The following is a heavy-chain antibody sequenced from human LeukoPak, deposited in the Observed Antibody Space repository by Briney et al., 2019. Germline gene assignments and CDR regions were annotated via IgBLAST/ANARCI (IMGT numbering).Heavy chain of an antibody. CDR3: ARGDTLSDLNPFDL. Sequence: PGGSLRLSCAASGFTCSTYTMNWVRQAPGKGLEWLSYITVSSSTYYADSVQGRFTISRDNAKNSLYLQMNSLRDEDTAVYYCARGDTLSDLNPFDLWGQGTMVTVSS. V-gene: IGHV3-48*02. CDR2: ITVSSST. J-gene: IGHJ3*01. CDR1: GFTCSTYT.